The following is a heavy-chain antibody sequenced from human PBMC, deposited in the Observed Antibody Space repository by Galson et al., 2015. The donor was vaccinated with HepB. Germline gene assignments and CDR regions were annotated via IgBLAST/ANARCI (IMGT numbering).Heavy chain of an antibody. V-gene: IGHV1-46*03. CDR1: GYTFTSYY. CDR3: ARGGYGDHTSFDL. CDR2: INPSGGST. J-gene: IGHJ2*01. D-gene: IGHD4-17*01. Sequence: SVKVSCKASGYTFTSYYMHWVRQAPGQGLEWMGIINPSGGSTSYALKFQGRVTMTRDTSTSTVYMELSSLRSEDTAVYYCARGGYGDHTSFDLWGRGTLVTVSS.